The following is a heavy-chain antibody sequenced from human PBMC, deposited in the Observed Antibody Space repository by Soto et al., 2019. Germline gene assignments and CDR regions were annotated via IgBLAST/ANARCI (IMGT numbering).Heavy chain of an antibody. J-gene: IGHJ5*02. CDR1: GFTFSSYA. CDR3: AKDALRGYSYGYVVRWFDP. Sequence: GGSLRLSCAASGFTFSSYAMSWVRQAPGKGLEWVSAISGSGGSTYYADSVKGRFTISRDNSKNTLYLQMNSLRAEDTAVYYCAKDALRGYSYGYVVRWFDPWGQGTLVTVSS. V-gene: IGHV3-23*01. D-gene: IGHD5-18*01. CDR2: ISGSGGST.